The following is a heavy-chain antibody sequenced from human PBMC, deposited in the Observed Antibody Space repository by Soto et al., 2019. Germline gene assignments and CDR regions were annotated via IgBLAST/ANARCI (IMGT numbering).Heavy chain of an antibody. CDR3: ARIRYGSGRSFFDY. CDR2: IDWDDDK. CDR1: GFSLSTSGMC. J-gene: IGHJ4*02. D-gene: IGHD3-10*01. V-gene: IGHV2-70*01. Sequence: SGPTLVNPTQTLTLTCTFSGFSLSTSGMCVSWIRQPPGKALEWLALIDWDDDKYYSTSLKTRLTISKDTSKNQVVLTMTNMDPVDTATYYCARIRYGSGRSFFDYWGQGTLVTVSS.